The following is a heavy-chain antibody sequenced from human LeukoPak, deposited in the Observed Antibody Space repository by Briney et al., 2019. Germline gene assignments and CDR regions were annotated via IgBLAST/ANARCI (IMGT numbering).Heavy chain of an antibody. CDR1: GDSISSNSTA. CDR3: ARKRLSADSFDI. CDR2: TYYRSKWYN. J-gene: IGHJ3*02. Sequence: SQTLSLTCAVSGDSISSNSTAWNWIRQSPSRGLEWLGRTYYRSKWYNDYTVSVKSRITFNPDTSKNQFSQHLNSVTPEDTAVYYCARKRLSADSFDIWGQGTLVTVSS. V-gene: IGHV6-1*01. D-gene: IGHD4/OR15-4a*01.